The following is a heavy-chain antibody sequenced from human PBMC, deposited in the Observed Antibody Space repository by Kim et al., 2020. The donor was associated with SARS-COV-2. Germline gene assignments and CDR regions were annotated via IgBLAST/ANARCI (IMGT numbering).Heavy chain of an antibody. D-gene: IGHD6-13*01. J-gene: IGHJ3*02. Sequence: QKYQGRVTITADESTSTAYMELSSLRSEDTAGYYCARGGIAAAGINAFDIWGQGTMVTVSS. V-gene: IGHV1-69*01. CDR3: ARGGIAAAGINAFDI.